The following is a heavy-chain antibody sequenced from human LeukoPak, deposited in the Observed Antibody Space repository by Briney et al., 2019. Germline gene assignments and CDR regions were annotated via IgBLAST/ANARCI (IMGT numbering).Heavy chain of an antibody. J-gene: IGHJ4*02. V-gene: IGHV4-34*01. CDR3: ARGTNSSSWGYYFDY. CDR1: GGSISSYY. CDR2: INHSGST. D-gene: IGHD6-13*01. Sequence: SETLSLTCTVSGGSISSYYWSWIRQPPGKGLEWIGEINHSGSTNYNPSLKSRVTISVDTSKNQFSLKLSSVTAADTAVYYCARGTNSSSWGYYFDYWGQGTLVTVSS.